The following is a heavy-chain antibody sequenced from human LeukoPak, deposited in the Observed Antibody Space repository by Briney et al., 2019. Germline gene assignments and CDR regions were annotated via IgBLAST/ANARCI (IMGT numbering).Heavy chain of an antibody. D-gene: IGHD5-18*01. Sequence: GGSLRLSCAASGFTFSSYAMSWVRQAPGKGLEWVSAISGSGGSTYYADSVKGRFTISRDNSKNTLYLQMNSLRAEDTAVYYCAKVSVWGTAMVDITGFDYWGQGTLVTVSS. CDR2: ISGSGGST. CDR1: GFTFSSYA. J-gene: IGHJ4*02. CDR3: AKVSVWGTAMVDITGFDY. V-gene: IGHV3-23*01.